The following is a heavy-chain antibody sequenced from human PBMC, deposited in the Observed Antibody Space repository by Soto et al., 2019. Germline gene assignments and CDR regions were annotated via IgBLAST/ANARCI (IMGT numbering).Heavy chain of an antibody. V-gene: IGHV2-70*04. J-gene: IGHJ4*02. Sequence: SGPTLVNPTQTLTLTCTFSGFSLSTSGMRVSWIRQPPGKALEWLARIDWDDDEFYSTSLKTRLTISKDTSKNQVVLTMTNMDPVDTATYYCARIREEGWIDYWGQGTLVTVSS. CDR2: IDWDDDE. CDR3: ARIREEGWIDY. CDR1: GFSLSTSGMR. D-gene: IGHD6-19*01.